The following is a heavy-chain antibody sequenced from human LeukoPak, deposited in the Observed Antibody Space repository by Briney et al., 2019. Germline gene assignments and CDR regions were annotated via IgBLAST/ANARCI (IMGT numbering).Heavy chain of an antibody. CDR1: GFTFDDYA. Sequence: PGGSLRLSCAASGFTFDDYAMHWVRQVPGKGLEWVSLISGDGGSTYYADSVKGRFTISRDNSKNTLYLQMSSLRAEDTAVYYCVIGSSGWYPMVPFDYWGQGTLVTVSS. J-gene: IGHJ4*02. V-gene: IGHV3-43*02. D-gene: IGHD6-19*01. CDR3: VIGSSGWYPMVPFDY. CDR2: ISGDGGST.